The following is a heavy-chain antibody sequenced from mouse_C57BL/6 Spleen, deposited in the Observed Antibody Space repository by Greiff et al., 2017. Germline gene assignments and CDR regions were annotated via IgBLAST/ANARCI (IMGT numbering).Heavy chain of an antibody. V-gene: IGHV5-17*01. CDR2: ISSGSSTI. Sequence: EVKLVESGGGLVKPGGSLKLSCAASGFTLSDYGMHWVRQAPEKGLEWVAYISSGSSTIYYADTVKGRFTISRDNAKNTLFLQMTSLRSEDTAMYYCARPLYDYYYAMDYWGQGTSVTVSS. CDR1: GFTLSDYG. J-gene: IGHJ4*01. D-gene: IGHD2-4*01. CDR3: ARPLYDYYYAMDY.